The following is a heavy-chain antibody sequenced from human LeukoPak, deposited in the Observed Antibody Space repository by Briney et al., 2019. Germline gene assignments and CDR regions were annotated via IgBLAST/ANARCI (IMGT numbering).Heavy chain of an antibody. CDR3: TRDLGVDTSMIFFDY. J-gene: IGHJ4*02. V-gene: IGHV1-18*01. CDR2: ISAYNGNA. D-gene: IGHD5-18*01. CDR1: GYTFTSFG. Sequence: VASVKASCKASGYTFTSFGISWVRQAPGQGLEWMGWISAYNGNANYVQRFQGRVTMTTDTSTSTAYMELRSLRSDDTAMFYCTRDLGVDTSMIFFDYWGQGTLVTVSS.